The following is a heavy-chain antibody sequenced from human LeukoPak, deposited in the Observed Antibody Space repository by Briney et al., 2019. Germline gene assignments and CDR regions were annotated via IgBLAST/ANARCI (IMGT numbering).Heavy chain of an antibody. D-gene: IGHD3-22*01. J-gene: IGHJ4*02. CDR3: ARGVYYDSSGYDY. V-gene: IGHV1-2*06. Sequence: AASVKVSCKASGYTFTGYYMHWVRQAPGQGLEWMGRINPNSGGTNYAQKFQGRVTMTRDTSISTAYMELSRLRSDDTAVYYCARGVYYDSSGYDYWGQGTLVTVSS. CDR1: GYTFTGYY. CDR2: INPNSGGT.